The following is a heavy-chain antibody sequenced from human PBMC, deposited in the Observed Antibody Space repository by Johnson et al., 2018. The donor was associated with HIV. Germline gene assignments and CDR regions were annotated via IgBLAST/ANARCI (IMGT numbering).Heavy chain of an antibody. CDR1: GFTFDDYA. Sequence: QLVESGGGLVQPGRSLRLSCAASGFTFDDYAMHWVRQAPGKGLEWVSGISWNSGSIGYADSVKGRFTISRDNAKNSLYLQMNSLRAEDTALYYCAKGIAARPPGDAFDIWGQGTMVTVSS. CDR3: AKGIAARPPGDAFDI. D-gene: IGHD6-6*01. V-gene: IGHV3-9*01. CDR2: ISWNSGSI. J-gene: IGHJ3*02.